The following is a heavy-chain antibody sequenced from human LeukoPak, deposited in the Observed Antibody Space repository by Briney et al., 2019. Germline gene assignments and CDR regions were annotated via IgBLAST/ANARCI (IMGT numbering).Heavy chain of an antibody. D-gene: IGHD5-24*01. CDR1: GGSFSGYH. J-gene: IGHJ4*02. Sequence: SETLSLTCAVYGGSFSGYHWSWIRQPPGKGLEWIGEINHSGSTNYNPSLKSRVTISVDTSKNQFSLKLSSVTAADTAVYYCARGGRDGYHYWGQGTLVTVSS. CDR2: INHSGST. CDR3: ARGGRDGYHY. V-gene: IGHV4-34*01.